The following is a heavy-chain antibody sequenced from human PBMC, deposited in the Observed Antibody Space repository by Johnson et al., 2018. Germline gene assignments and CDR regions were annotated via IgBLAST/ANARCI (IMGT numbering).Heavy chain of an antibody. V-gene: IGHV3-23*04. CDR1: GFSFSRSV. CDR2: LDGGSGRT. CDR3: AYRMAALGQKDFQD. D-gene: IGHD5-12*01. Sequence: EVQLVESGGGLVQPGGSLRLSCVASGFSFSRSVMSWVRPAPGKGLEWVPTLDGGSGRTYYADSVKGRFSIYRDISKNKLYLQLSSLRGEDSALYYCAYRMAALGQKDFQDWGQGALVTVSA. J-gene: IGHJ1*01.